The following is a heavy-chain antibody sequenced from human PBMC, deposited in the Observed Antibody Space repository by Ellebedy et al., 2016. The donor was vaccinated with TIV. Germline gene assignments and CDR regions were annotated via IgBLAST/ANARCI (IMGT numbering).Heavy chain of an antibody. CDR3: ARGGHSGSYVY. J-gene: IGHJ4*02. CDR1: GYTFTGYY. V-gene: IGHV1-3*01. Sequence: AASVKVSCKASGYTFTGYYMHWVRQAPGQRLEWMGWINAGNGNTKYSQKFQGRVTITRDTSASTAYMELSSLRSEDSAVYYCARGGHSGSYVYWGQGTLVTVSS. D-gene: IGHD1-26*01. CDR2: INAGNGNT.